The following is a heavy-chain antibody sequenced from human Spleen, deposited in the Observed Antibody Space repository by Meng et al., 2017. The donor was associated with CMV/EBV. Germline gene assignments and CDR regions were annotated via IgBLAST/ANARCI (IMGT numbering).Heavy chain of an antibody. CDR2: IIPILGIA. Sequence: SVKVSCKASGGTFSSYAISWVRQAPGQGLEWMGGIIPILGIANYAQKFQGRVTIIADKSTSTAYMELSSLRSEDTAVYHCASYINGEDCGGDCYDLRSWYYYYGMDVWGQGTTVTVSS. D-gene: IGHD2-21*01. J-gene: IGHJ6*02. CDR3: ASYINGEDCGGDCYDLRSWYYYYGMDV. V-gene: IGHV1-69*10. CDR1: GGTFSSYA.